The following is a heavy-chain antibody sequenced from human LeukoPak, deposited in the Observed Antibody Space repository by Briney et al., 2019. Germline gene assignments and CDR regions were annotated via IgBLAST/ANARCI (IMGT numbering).Heavy chain of an antibody. CDR1: GFTFSSFA. CDR2: ISGSGGTT. V-gene: IGHV3-23*01. J-gene: IGHJ4*02. CDR3: ANTRGDTAMNMIFDY. Sequence: GGSLRLSCAASGFTFSSFAMNWVRQAPGKGLEWVSVISGSGGTTYYTDSAKGRFTISRDNSKNTLFLQMNSLRDEDTAVYYCANTRGDTAMNMIFDYWGQGTLVTVSS. D-gene: IGHD5-18*01.